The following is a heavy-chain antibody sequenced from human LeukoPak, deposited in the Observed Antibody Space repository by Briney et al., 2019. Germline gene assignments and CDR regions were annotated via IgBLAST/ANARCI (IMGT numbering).Heavy chain of an antibody. V-gene: IGHV1-18*01. J-gene: IGHJ6*03. CDR2: ISAYNGNT. CDR3: ARVGPGTTSWENYYYYMDV. D-gene: IGHD1-1*01. CDR1: GYTFTSYG. Sequence: ASVKVSCKASGYTFTSYGISWVRQAPGQGLEWMGWISAYNGNTNYAQKLQGRVTMTTDTSTSTAYMELRSLRSDDTAVYYCARVGPGTTSWENYYYYMDVWGKGTTVTVSS.